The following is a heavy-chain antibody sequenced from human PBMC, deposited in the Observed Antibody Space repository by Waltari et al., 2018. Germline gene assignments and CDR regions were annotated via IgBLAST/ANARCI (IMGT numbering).Heavy chain of an antibody. J-gene: IGHJ4*02. CDR3: AREWGVMVGTAGYYFDY. CDR2: ISSGSSYI. CDR1: GFTFRSYI. Sequence: EVQLLESGGGLVKPGGSLRLSCAASGFTFRSYIMNWVRQAPGKGLEWVSSISSGSSYIFYADSVKGRFTISRDNAKNSLYLQMNSLRVEDTAVYYCAREWGVMVGTAGYYFDYWGQGSLVTVSS. V-gene: IGHV3-21*01. D-gene: IGHD3-9*01.